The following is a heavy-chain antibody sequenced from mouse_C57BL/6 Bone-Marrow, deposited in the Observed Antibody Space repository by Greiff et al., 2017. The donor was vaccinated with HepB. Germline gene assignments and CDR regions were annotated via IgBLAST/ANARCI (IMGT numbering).Heavy chain of an antibody. V-gene: IGHV1-19*01. CDR2: INPYNGGT. CDR1: GYTFTDYY. J-gene: IGHJ4*01. Sequence: VQLQQSGPVLVKPGASVKMSCKASGYTFTDYYMNWVKQSHGKSLEWIGVINPYNGGTSYNQKFKGKATLTVDKSSSTAYMELNSLTSEDSAVDYCLYGSSYDYAMDYWGQGTSVTVSS. CDR3: LYGSSYDYAMDY. D-gene: IGHD1-1*01.